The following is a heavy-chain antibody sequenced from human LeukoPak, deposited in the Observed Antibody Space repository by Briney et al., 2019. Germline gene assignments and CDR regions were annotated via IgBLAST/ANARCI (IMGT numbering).Heavy chain of an antibody. CDR2: NNHSRST. J-gene: IGHJ4*02. D-gene: IGHD3-22*01. V-gene: IGHV4-34*01. CDR3: VTYYFDSSGSKKNY. CDR1: GASFSGYY. Sequence: KSSQTLSLTCAVYGASFSGYYWGWVRQPPGNGREWLGENNHSRSTNYNASLKSRVTISVDTSKKQFSLKLSSVTAADTAVYYCVTYYFDSSGSKKNYWGQGTLVTVSS.